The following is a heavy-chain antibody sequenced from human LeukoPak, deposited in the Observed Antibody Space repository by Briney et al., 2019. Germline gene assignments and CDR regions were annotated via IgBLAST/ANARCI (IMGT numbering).Heavy chain of an antibody. Sequence: ASVKVSCKASGYTFTSYGISWVRQAPGQGLEWMGWISAYNGNTNYAQKLQGRVTMTTDTSTSTAYMELRSLRSDDTAVYYCASEEGYCSGGSCALEYYFDYWGQGTLVTVSS. J-gene: IGHJ4*02. V-gene: IGHV1-18*04. CDR2: ISAYNGNT. CDR1: GYTFTSYG. CDR3: ASEEGYCSGGSCALEYYFDY. D-gene: IGHD2-15*01.